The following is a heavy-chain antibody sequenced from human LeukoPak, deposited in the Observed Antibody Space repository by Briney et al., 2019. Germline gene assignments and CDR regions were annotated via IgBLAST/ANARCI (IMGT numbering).Heavy chain of an antibody. Sequence: GGSLRLSCAASGFTFTSYWMTWVRQAPGKGLEWVANINQDGGGRYYVDSVKGRFTISRDNAKNSLYLQMNSLRAEDTALYYCAKEAGYGDYTLYYFDYWGQGTLVTVSS. CDR2: INQDGGGR. CDR3: AKEAGYGDYTLYYFDY. V-gene: IGHV3-7*03. CDR1: GFTFTSYW. J-gene: IGHJ4*02. D-gene: IGHD4-17*01.